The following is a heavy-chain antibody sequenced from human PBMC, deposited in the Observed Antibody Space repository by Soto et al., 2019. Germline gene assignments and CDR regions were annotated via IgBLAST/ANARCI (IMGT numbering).Heavy chain of an antibody. Sequence: GGSLRLSCAASGFTFSSYAMSWVRQAPGKGLEWVAAIGGTDGKTNYADSVKGRFTISRDNSEKTLYLQMSRLRAEDTAVYFCAKGMFSSSPAAAGSFDYWGKGALVTVSS. V-gene: IGHV3-23*01. J-gene: IGHJ4*02. CDR2: IGGTDGKT. CDR3: AKGMFSSSPAAAGSFDY. CDR1: GFTFSSYA. D-gene: IGHD3-10*01.